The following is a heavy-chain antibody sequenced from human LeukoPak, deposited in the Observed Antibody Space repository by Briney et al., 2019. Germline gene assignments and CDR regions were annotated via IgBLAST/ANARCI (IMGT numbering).Heavy chain of an antibody. V-gene: IGHV4-61*02. CDR2: IYTSGSA. Sequence: SRALSLTCTVSGGSISSGSYYWSWIRQPAGKGLEWIGRIYTSGSANYNPSLKSRVTIPVDTSKNQFSLKLSSVTAADTAVYYCARFAKTIYGDYIDYWGQGTLVTVSS. CDR3: ARFAKTIYGDYIDY. D-gene: IGHD4-17*01. CDR1: GGSISSGSYY. J-gene: IGHJ4*02.